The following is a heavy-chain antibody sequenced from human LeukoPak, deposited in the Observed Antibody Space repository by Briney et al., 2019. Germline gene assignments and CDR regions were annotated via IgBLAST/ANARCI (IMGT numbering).Heavy chain of an antibody. CDR3: AKDPGLIRYFALPDAFDI. V-gene: IGHV3-30*18. J-gene: IGHJ3*02. Sequence: PGGSLRLSCAASGLTFSNYGMHWVRQAPGKGLEWVAVISNDGTNKNYADSVKGRFTISRDNSNNTLYVQMNSLRAEDTAVYYCAKDPGLIRYFALPDAFDIWGQGTMVTVSS. D-gene: IGHD3-9*01. CDR1: GLTFSNYG. CDR2: ISNDGTNK.